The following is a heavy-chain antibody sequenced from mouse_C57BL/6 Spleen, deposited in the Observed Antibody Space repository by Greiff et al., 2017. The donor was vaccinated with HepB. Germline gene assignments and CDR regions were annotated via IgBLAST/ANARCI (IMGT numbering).Heavy chain of an antibody. CDR2: IDPSDSYT. Sequence: QVQLQQPGAELVKPGASVKLSCKASGYTFTSYWMQWVKQRPGQGLEWIGEIDPSDSYTNYNQKFKGKATLTVDTSSSTAYMQLSSLTSEDSAVYYGASVSNWASFDYWGQGTTLTVSS. CDR1: GYTFTSYW. J-gene: IGHJ2*01. CDR3: ASVSNWASFDY. V-gene: IGHV1-50*01. D-gene: IGHD4-1*01.